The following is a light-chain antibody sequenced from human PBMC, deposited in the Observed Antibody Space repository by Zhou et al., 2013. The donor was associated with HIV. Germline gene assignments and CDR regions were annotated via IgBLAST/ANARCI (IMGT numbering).Light chain of an antibody. CDR2: AAS. J-gene: IGKJ1*01. CDR1: QSISSY. Sequence: DIQMTQSPSSLSASVGDRVTITCRTSQSISSYLNWYQHKPGKAPNLLIHAASSLQSGVPSRFSGSGSGTDFTLTISSLQPEDFATYYCQQSYSTPPITFGQGTKGGNQ. V-gene: IGKV1-39*01. CDR3: QQSYSTPPIT.